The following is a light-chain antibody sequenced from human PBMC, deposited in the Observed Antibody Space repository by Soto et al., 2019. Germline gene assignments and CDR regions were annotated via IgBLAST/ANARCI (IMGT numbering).Light chain of an antibody. CDR3: QQGYDTPIT. J-gene: IGKJ5*01. CDR2: AAS. V-gene: IGKV1-39*01. Sequence: DIEMTQSPSSLSASVGDRVTITCRASQNIITFLNWYQQKPGQAHKFLIYAASSLQSGVQSRFSGRGSGTDFTLTITSLQPEDFATYFCQQGYDTPITFGQGTRLEIK. CDR1: QNIITF.